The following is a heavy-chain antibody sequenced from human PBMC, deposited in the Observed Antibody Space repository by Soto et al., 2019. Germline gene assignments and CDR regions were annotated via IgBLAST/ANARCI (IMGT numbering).Heavy chain of an antibody. CDR1: GGSISSYY. Sequence: QVQLQESGPGLVKPSETLSLTCTVSGGSISSYYWSWIRQPPGKGLEWIGYIYYSGSTNYNPSLKRRVTISIDTSKNQSSLQLSSVTAADTAGSYCALVVGGYCAGWGQGSLVTVSS. CDR2: IYYSGST. V-gene: IGHV4-59*08. J-gene: IGHJ4*02. CDR3: ALVVGGYCAG. D-gene: IGHD2-8*02.